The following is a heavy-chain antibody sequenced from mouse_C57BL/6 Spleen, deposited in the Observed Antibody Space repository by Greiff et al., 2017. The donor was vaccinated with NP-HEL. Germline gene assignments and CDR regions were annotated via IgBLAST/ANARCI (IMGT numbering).Heavy chain of an antibody. V-gene: IGHV1-15*01. D-gene: IGHD2-3*01. CDR3: TGDGYYGSMDY. Sequence: VQLQESGAELVRPGASVTLSCKASGYTFTDYEMHWVKQTPVHGLEWIGAIDPETGGTAYNQKFKGKAILTADKSSSTAYMELRSLTSEDSAVYYCTGDGYYGSMDYWGQGTSVTVSS. J-gene: IGHJ4*01. CDR1: GYTFTDYE. CDR2: IDPETGGT.